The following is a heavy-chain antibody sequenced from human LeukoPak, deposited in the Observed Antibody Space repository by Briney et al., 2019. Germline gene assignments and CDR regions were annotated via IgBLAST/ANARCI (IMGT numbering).Heavy chain of an antibody. CDR1: GFTFSSYW. CDR3: ARDRLGTWYYFDS. Sequence: GGSLRLSCAASGFTFSSYWMSWVRQAPGKGLEWVAYIKQDGSEKHYVDSVKGRFTISRDNAKNSLYLQMNSLRAEDTAVYYCARDRLGTWYYFDSWGQGTLVTVSS. V-gene: IGHV3-7*01. D-gene: IGHD6-13*01. CDR2: IKQDGSEK. J-gene: IGHJ4*02.